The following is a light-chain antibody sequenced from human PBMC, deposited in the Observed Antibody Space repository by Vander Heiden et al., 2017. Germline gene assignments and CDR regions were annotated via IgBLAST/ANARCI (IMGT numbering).Light chain of an antibody. J-gene: IGLJ1*01. CDR2: EGS. V-gene: IGLV2-23*01. Sequence: QPALTQPASGPGPPRQSITISGTGTSSDVGSYNLVSWYQQHQGKAPKLMIYEGSKRPAGVSNRFSGSKSGNTASLTSSGLQAEDEADYYCCSYATSSTYVFGTGTKVTVL. CDR1: SSDVGSYNL. CDR3: CSYATSSTYV.